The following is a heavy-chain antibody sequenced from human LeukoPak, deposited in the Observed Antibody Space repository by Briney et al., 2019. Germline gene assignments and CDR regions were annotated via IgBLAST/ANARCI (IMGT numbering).Heavy chain of an antibody. Sequence: SETLSLTCTVSGGSVSSGSYYWRWIRQPPGTGLEWIGYIYYSGSTNYNPSLKSRVTISVDTSKNQFSLKLSSVTAADTAVYYCARMMGDYYDLHEYWGQGTLVTVSS. CDR2: IYYSGST. J-gene: IGHJ4*02. D-gene: IGHD2-21*02. CDR1: GGSVSSGSYY. CDR3: ARMMGDYYDLHEY. V-gene: IGHV4-61*01.